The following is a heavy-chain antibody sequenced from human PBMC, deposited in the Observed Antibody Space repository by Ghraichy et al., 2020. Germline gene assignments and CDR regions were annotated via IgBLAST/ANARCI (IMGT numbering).Heavy chain of an antibody. V-gene: IGHV4-39*01. J-gene: IGHJ5*02. D-gene: IGHD1/OR15-1a*01. CDR1: DGSISRSDFY. CDR3: ARFTVGTMANL. Sequence: SETLSLTCTVSDGSISRSDFYWGWIRQPPGEGLEWVASIKKGGATDYNPSLRSRLTISLDPSKNQFSLKVTSVTAADTAVYYCARFTVGTMANLWGQGSLVTVSS. CDR2: IKKGGAT.